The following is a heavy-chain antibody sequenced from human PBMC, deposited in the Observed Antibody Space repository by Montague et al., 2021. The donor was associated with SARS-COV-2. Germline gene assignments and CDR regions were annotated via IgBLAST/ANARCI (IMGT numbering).Heavy chain of an antibody. CDR1: GGAINSGDFY. V-gene: IGHV4-61*02. D-gene: IGHD2-21*01. J-gene: IGHJ4*02. Sequence: TLSLTCTVSGGAINSGDFYWSWIRQPAGKGLEWIGRIYVTGSTRYSPSLESRVTMSIDTAKGQFSLKLSSLTAADTGVDYCVGDAYNPLDGNWVQGTLVTVSS. CDR3: VGDAYNPLDGN. CDR2: IYVTGST.